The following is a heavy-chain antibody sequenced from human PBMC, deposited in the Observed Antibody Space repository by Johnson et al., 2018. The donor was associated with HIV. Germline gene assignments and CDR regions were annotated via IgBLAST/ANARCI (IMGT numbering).Heavy chain of an antibody. CDR1: RFTLDDYG. CDR3: ARVWGPSYSRPEDGAFDI. D-gene: IGHD6-13*01. CDR2: ISPSSVRT. V-gene: IGHV3-20*04. J-gene: IGHJ3*02. Sequence: VQLVESGGGVVRPGGSLRLSCAASRFTLDDYGMNWVRQAPGRGPEWVSTISPSSVRTYHADSVKGRFTIFRDNSKNSLYLQMNSLRAEDTALYYCARVWGPSYSRPEDGAFDIWGQGTMVTVSS.